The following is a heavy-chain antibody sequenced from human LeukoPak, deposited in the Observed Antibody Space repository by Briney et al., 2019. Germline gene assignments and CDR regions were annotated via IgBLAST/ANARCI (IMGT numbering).Heavy chain of an antibody. Sequence: GGSLRLSCAASGFTFSSYSMTWVRQAPGKGLEWVSSISSSSSYIYYADSVKGRFTISRDNAKNSLYLQMNSLRAEDTAVYYCARETGLGNYAFDYWGQGTLVTVSS. V-gene: IGHV3-21*01. D-gene: IGHD4-4*01. CDR3: ARETGLGNYAFDY. CDR1: GFTFSSYS. CDR2: ISSSSSYI. J-gene: IGHJ4*02.